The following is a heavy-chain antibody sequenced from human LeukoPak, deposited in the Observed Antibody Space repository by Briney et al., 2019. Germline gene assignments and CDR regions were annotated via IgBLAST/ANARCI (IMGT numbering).Heavy chain of an antibody. J-gene: IGHJ4*02. V-gene: IGHV3-74*01. CDR3: ARVLGDYGGNAGGY. D-gene: IGHD4-23*01. CDR2: IDSDGSIT. Sequence: GGSLRLSCAASGFTFSSYWMHWVRQAPGRGLVWVSRIDSDGSITNYADSVKGRFTISRDNAKYTLYLQMNSLRADDTAVYYCARVLGDYGGNAGGYWGQGTLVTVSS. CDR1: GFTFSSYW.